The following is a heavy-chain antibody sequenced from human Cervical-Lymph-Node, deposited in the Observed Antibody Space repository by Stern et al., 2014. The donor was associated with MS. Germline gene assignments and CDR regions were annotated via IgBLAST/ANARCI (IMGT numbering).Heavy chain of an antibody. Sequence: QVTLRESGPTLVKPTQTLTLTCTFSGFSLSTSGVGVGWIRQPPGKALEWLALIYWDDDKRYSPARKSRLTITKDTSKNQVVLTMTNMDPVDTATYYGARNHKEGFDPWGKGTLVTVSS. D-gene: IGHD1-14*01. J-gene: IGHJ5*02. CDR2: IYWDDDK. CDR3: ARNHKEGFDP. CDR1: GFSLSTSGVG. V-gene: IGHV2-5*02.